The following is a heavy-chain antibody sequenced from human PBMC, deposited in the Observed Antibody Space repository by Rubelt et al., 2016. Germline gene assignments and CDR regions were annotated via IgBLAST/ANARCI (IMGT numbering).Heavy chain of an antibody. Sequence: QITLTESGPALVKPTQTLTLTCTWSGFSLTANGAAVGWIRQSPGKALEWLALIYWDDDKRYSPSLKSCLTVTKDASNNQVVLTMSTLDPVDTATYYWAHRRMIRGGPFDVWGQGALVTVSS. J-gene: IGHJ4*02. CDR3: AHRRMIRGGPFDV. CDR2: IYWDDDK. D-gene: IGHD3-10*01. CDR1: GFSLTANGAA. V-gene: IGHV2-5*02.